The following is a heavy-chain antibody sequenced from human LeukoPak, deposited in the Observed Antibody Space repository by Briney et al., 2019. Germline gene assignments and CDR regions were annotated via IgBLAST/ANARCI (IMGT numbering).Heavy chain of an antibody. CDR1: GFTFSSYA. CDR3: AKDSGGELFFDY. Sequence: PGGSLRLSCAASGFTFSSYAMSWVRQAPGKGLEWVSAISGSGGSTYYADSVKGRFTISRGNSKNTLYLQMNSLRAEDTAVYYCAKDSGGELFFDYWGQGTLVTVSS. D-gene: IGHD3-10*01. J-gene: IGHJ4*02. CDR2: ISGSGGST. V-gene: IGHV3-23*01.